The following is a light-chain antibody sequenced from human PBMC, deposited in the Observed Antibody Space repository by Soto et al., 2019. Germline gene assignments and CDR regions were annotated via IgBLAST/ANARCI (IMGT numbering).Light chain of an antibody. CDR3: QQYTKSPWT. CDR1: QSVGSTY. V-gene: IGKV3-20*01. CDR2: GAS. Sequence: EVVLTQSPATLSLSPGERATLSCGASQSVGSTYVAWYQQKPGQAPRPLIYGASSRATGIPDRFSGSGSGTDFTLTISRLEPEDFAVYYCQQYTKSPWTFGQGTKVEMK. J-gene: IGKJ1*01.